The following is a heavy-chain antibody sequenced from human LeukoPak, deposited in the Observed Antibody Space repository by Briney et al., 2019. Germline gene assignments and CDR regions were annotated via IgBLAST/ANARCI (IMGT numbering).Heavy chain of an antibody. Sequence: PGGSLRLSCAASGFTFSSHAMTWVRLAPGKGLEWVSAVTGSGGSTYYADSVKGRFTISRDNAKNSLDLQMNSLRAEDTAVYYCARMGSYYFDNWGQGTLVTVSS. J-gene: IGHJ4*02. CDR2: VTGSGGST. D-gene: IGHD1-26*01. V-gene: IGHV3-23*01. CDR3: ARMGSYYFDN. CDR1: GFTFSSHA.